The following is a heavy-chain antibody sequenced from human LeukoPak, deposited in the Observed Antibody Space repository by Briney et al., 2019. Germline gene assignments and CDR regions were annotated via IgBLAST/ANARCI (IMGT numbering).Heavy chain of an antibody. Sequence: ASVKVSCKASGYTFTSYDINWVRQATGQGLEWMGWMNPNSGNTGYAQKFQGRVTMTRDTSTSTVYMELSSLRSEDTAVYYCARDRREGYRYVRASRISWFDPWGQGTLVTVSS. D-gene: IGHD5-18*01. V-gene: IGHV1-8*02. CDR3: ARDRREGYRYVRASRISWFDP. CDR1: GYTFTSYD. CDR2: MNPNSGNT. J-gene: IGHJ5*02.